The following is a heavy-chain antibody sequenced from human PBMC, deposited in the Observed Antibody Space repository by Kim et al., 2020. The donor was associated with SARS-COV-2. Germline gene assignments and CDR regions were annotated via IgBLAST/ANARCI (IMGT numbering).Heavy chain of an antibody. CDR3: AIGGPIYGDNKRRYFDY. J-gene: IGHJ4*01. CDR1: GYIFSDYA. V-gene: IGHV7-4-1*02. Sequence: ASVKVSCKASGYIFSDYAVNWLRQAPGQGLEWMGWIKTNTGNPTYAPDFTGRFVFSLDTSVTTAYLHISGLKTEDTAVYYCAIGGPIYGDNKRRYFDYWG. D-gene: IGHD4-17*01. CDR2: IKTNTGNP.